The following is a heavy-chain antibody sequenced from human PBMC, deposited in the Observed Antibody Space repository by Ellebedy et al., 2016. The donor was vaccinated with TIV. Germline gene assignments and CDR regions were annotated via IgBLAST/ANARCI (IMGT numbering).Heavy chain of an antibody. CDR3: ARPSSNWGEVAIVAY. V-gene: IGHV5-51*01. J-gene: IGHJ4*02. CDR2: IYPGDSDT. Sequence: GESLKISXKGSGYSFTSYWIAWVRQMPGKGLEWMGIIYPGDSDTRYSPSFQGQVTISADKSISTAYLQWSSLKASDTAMYYCARPSSNWGEVAIVAYWGQGTLVTVSS. D-gene: IGHD2-21*01. CDR1: GYSFTSYW.